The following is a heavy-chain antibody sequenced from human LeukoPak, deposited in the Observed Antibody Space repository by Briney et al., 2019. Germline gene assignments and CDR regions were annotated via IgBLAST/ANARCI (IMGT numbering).Heavy chain of an antibody. V-gene: IGHV4-4*07. D-gene: IGHD6-19*01. CDR1: GGSISSYY. J-gene: IGHJ6*02. CDR2: IYTSGST. Sequence: SETLSLTCTVSGGSISSYYWSWIRQPAGKGLEWIGRIYTSGSTNYNPSLKSRVTMSVDTSKNQFSLKLSSVTAADPAVYYCARGLARAMAGYYYYYGMDVWGQGTTVTVSS. CDR3: ARGLARAMAGYYYYYGMDV.